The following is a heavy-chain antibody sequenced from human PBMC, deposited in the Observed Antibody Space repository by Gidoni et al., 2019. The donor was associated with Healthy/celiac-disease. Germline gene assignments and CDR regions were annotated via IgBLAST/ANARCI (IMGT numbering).Heavy chain of an antibody. Sequence: EVQLVESGGGLIQPGGSLRLSCAASGFTVSSNYMGWVRQAPGKGLEWVSVIYGGGSTYDADSVKGRFTISRDNSKNTLCLQMNSLRAEDTAVYYCARDLKTTVTTRDYWGQGTLVTVSS. D-gene: IGHD4-4*01. CDR3: ARDLKTTVTTRDY. J-gene: IGHJ4*02. CDR1: GFTVSSNY. V-gene: IGHV3-53*01. CDR2: IYGGGST.